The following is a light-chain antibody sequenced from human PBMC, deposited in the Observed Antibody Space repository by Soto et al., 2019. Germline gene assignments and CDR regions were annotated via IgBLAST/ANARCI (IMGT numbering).Light chain of an antibody. Sequence: EIVLTQSPGTLSLSPGERATLSCRASQSVSSSYLAWYQQKPGQAPRLLIYGASSRATGIPDRFSGSGSGTDVTLTISRLETEDFAVYYCQQYGSSPPGLTFGGGTKVEIK. CDR2: GAS. CDR1: QSVSSSY. J-gene: IGKJ4*01. V-gene: IGKV3-20*01. CDR3: QQYGSSPPGLT.